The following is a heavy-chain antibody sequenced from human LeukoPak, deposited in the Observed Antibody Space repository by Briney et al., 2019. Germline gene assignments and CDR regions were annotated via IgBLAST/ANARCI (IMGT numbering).Heavy chain of an antibody. CDR2: INHGGST. D-gene: IGHD3-3*01. V-gene: IGHV4-34*01. J-gene: IGHJ4*02. Sequence: PSETLSLTCAVCGGSFSGYSWSWIRQPPGKGLEWIGEINHGGSTTYNPSLKSRVTISLDTSKNQFSLKLSSVTAADTAVYYCARGPPNFSRSGYYNYWGQGTLVTVSS. CDR1: GGSFSGYS. CDR3: ARGPPNFSRSGYYNY.